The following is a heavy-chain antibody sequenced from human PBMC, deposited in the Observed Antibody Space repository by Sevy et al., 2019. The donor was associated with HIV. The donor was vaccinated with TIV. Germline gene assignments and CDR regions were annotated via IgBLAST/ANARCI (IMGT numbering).Heavy chain of an antibody. CDR2: IHHTGKT. CDR3: ARHPANSNGFEY. V-gene: IGHV4-39*01. Sequence: SETLSLTCTVSGGSIISSTYYWDWIRQPPGKGLEWIGNIHHTGKTYYIPSLRSRVTMSVDTSKNQFSLNLNSVTAADTAVYYGARHPANSNGFEYWGRGTLVTVSS. J-gene: IGHJ4*02. D-gene: IGHD2-21*01. CDR1: GGSIISSTYY.